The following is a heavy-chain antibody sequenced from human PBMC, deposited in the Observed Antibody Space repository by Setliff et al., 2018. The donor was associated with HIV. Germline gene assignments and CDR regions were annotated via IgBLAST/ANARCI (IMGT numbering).Heavy chain of an antibody. Sequence: GASVKVSCKASGYPFSGYGISWVRQAPGQGLEWMGWISAYSGDTNYAQKFQGRLTMTTDTSTSTAYMELRSLRSDDTAMYYCARPGGSYGDYGWYLRFWGQGTLGTVSS. CDR1: GYPFSGYG. CDR3: ARPGGSYGDYGWYLRF. CDR2: ISAYSGDT. J-gene: IGHJ4*02. V-gene: IGHV1-18*01. D-gene: IGHD4-17*01.